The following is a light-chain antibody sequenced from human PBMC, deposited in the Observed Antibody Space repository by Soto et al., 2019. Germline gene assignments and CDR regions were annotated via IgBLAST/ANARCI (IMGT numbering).Light chain of an antibody. CDR1: QSLVSSDGNTY. CDR2: KVS. V-gene: IGKV2-30*01. CDR3: MQGTHWIT. Sequence: VVMTQSPLSLPVTLGQPASISCRSSQSLVSSDGNTYLSWFQQRPGQSPRRLIYKVSNRDSGAPDRFSGRGSGTDFTLRISRVEAEDVGVYYCMQGTHWITFGQGTRLEI. J-gene: IGKJ5*01.